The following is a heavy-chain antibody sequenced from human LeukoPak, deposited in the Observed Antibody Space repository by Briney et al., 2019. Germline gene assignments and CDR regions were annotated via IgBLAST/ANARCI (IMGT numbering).Heavy chain of an antibody. CDR3: TTGNWGPY. Sequence: GGSLRLSCAASGFTFSDAWMNWVRQAPGKGREWVGRIKRKTDGGTTDYAAPVKGRFTISRDESKNTLYLQMNSLKTEDTAVYYCTTGNWGPYWGQGTLVTVSS. V-gene: IGHV3-15*07. J-gene: IGHJ4*02. CDR1: GFTFSDAW. D-gene: IGHD7-27*01. CDR2: IKRKTDGGTT.